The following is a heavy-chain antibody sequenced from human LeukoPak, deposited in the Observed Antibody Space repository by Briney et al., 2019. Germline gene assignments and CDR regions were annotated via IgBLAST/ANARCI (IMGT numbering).Heavy chain of an antibody. CDR3: ARVPSVYYYGSSGYPLTNFDY. CDR1: GYTFTSYG. CDR2: ISAYNGNT. Sequence: ASVKVSCKASGYTFTSYGISWVRQAPGQGLEWMGWISAYNGNTNYAQKLQGRVTMTTDTSTSTAYMELRSLRSDDTAVYYCARVPSVYYYGSSGYPLTNFDYWGQGTLVTVSS. V-gene: IGHV1-18*01. J-gene: IGHJ4*02. D-gene: IGHD3-22*01.